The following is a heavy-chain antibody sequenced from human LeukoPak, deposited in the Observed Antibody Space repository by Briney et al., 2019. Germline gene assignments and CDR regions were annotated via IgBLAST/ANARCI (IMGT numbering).Heavy chain of an antibody. CDR1: GFTFSSYA. Sequence: PGGSLRLSCAASGFTFSSYAMSWVSQAPGKGLEWVSAISGSGGSTYYADSVKGRFTISRDNSKNTLYLQMNSLRAEDTALYYCAKDSAASGTGYYFDYWGQGTQVTVSS. V-gene: IGHV3-23*01. CDR3: AKDSAASGTGYYFDY. J-gene: IGHJ4*02. CDR2: ISGSGGST. D-gene: IGHD6-13*01.